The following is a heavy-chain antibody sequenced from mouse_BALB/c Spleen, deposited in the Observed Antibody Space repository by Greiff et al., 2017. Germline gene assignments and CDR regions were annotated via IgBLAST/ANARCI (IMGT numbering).Heavy chain of an antibody. V-gene: IGHV1-7*01. D-gene: IGHD2-4*01. J-gene: IGHJ3*01. CDR3: ARRGYYDYDWFAY. CDR2: INPSTGYT. CDR1: GYTFTSYW. Sequence: VQLQESGAELAKPGASVKMSCKASGYTFTSYWMHWVKQRPGQGLEWIGYINPSTGYTEYNQKFKDKATLTADKSSSTAYMQLSSLTSEDSAVYYCARRGYYDYDWFAYWGQGTLVTVSA.